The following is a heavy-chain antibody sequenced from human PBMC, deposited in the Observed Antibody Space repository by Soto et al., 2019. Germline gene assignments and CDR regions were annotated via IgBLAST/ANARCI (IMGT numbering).Heavy chain of an antibody. V-gene: IGHV3-74*01. CDR1: GSTFSRYW. J-gene: IGHJ4*02. Sequence: EVQLVESGGGLVQPGGSLRLSCAATGSTFSRYWMHWVRQAPGKGLVWVSRINSDGTSITYADSVKGRFTISRDNAKNTVYLEMKRLRADDTAVYYCVVLLWFGERTDSRNWGQGCLVNVTS. D-gene: IGHD3-10*01. CDR2: INSDGTSI. CDR3: VVLLWFGERTDSRN.